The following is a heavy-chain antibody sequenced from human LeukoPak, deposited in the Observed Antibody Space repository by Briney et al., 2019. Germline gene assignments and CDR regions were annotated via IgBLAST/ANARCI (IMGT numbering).Heavy chain of an antibody. CDR3: ARFATGRGMDV. D-gene: IGHD7-27*01. Sequence: GGSLRLSCVASGFTINTYDINWVRQAPGRGLEWVSHISSSGSTTYYADSVKGRFTVSRDNAKSSLYLQMNSLRAEDTAVYYCARFATGRGMDVWGKGTTVTVSS. V-gene: IGHV3-48*03. J-gene: IGHJ6*04. CDR1: GFTINTYD. CDR2: ISSSGSTT.